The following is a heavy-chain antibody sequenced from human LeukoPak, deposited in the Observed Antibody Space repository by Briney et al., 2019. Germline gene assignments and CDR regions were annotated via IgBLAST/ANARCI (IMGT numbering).Heavy chain of an antibody. CDR1: GYTFTGYY. CDR2: INPNSGGT. D-gene: IGHD3-10*01. V-gene: IGHV1-2*02. CDR3: AREFIWFGELSLDY. J-gene: IGHJ4*02. Sequence: ASVKVSCKASGYTFTGYYMHWMRQAPGQGLEWMGWINPNSGGTNYAQKFQGRVTMTRDTSISTAYMELSRLRSDDTAVYYCAREFIWFGELSLDYWGQGTLVTVSS.